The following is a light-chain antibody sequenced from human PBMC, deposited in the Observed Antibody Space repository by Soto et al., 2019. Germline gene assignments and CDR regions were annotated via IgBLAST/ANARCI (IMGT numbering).Light chain of an antibody. CDR1: SIYVGGYNF. Sequence: SSPTQPAPLSGSPWPPNTHPPTGNSIYVGGYNFVSWYQQHPGKAPKLMIYDVSDRPSGVSNRFSGSKSGNTASLTISGLQAEDEADYYCSSYTSSTTQVFGTGTKVTVL. V-gene: IGLV2-14*01. CDR2: DVS. J-gene: IGLJ1*01. CDR3: SSYTSSTTQV.